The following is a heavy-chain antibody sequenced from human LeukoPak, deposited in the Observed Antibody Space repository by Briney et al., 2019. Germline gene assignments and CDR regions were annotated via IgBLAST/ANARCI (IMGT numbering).Heavy chain of an antibody. J-gene: IGHJ6*03. CDR2: INHSGST. D-gene: IGHD7-27*01. Sequence: PSETLSLTCAVYGGSFSGYYWSWIRQPPGKGLEWIGEINHSGSTNYNPSLKSRVTISVDTSKNQFSLKLSSVTAADTAVYYCARNWGRMGYYYYYMDVWGKGTTVTVSS. CDR1: GGSFSGYY. V-gene: IGHV4-34*01. CDR3: ARNWGRMGYYYYYMDV.